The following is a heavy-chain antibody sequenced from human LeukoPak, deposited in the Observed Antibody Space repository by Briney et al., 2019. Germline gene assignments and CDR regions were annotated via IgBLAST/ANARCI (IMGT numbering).Heavy chain of an antibody. J-gene: IGHJ4*02. CDR2: INSDGSST. V-gene: IGHV3-74*01. CDR1: GFTFSSFW. CDR3: ARVHQSSVWFNDY. Sequence: PGGSLRLSCAASGFTFSSFWMHWVRQAPGEGLVWVSRINSDGSSTTYADSVKGRFTVSRDNAKNTLYLQMNSLRAEDTAVYYCARVHQSSVWFNDYWGQGTPVTVSS. D-gene: IGHD6-13*01.